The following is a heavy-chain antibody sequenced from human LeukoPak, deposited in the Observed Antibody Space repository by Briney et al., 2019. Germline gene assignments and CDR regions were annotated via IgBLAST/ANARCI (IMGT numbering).Heavy chain of an antibody. V-gene: IGHV1-69*05. Sequence: SVKVSCKASAGTFNSYASIWVRQATRQGLEWIGGIIPIFGTANYAQKFQGRVTITTDESTSTAYMELSSLRSEDTAVYYCFALSSRKIKSNFDYWGQGTLVTVSS. CDR1: AGTFNSYA. J-gene: IGHJ4*02. D-gene: IGHD6-13*01. CDR3: FALSSRKIKSNFDY. CDR2: IIPIFGTA.